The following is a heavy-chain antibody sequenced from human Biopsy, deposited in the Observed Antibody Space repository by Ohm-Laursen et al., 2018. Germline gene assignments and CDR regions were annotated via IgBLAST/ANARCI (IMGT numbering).Heavy chain of an antibody. CDR2: ISPKSGGT. Sequence: SSVKVSCKTSGYTFSNYGINWVRQAPGQGLEWMGWISPKSGGTNYAQKFQGNITMTKNTSMSTAYMEMSRLRSDDTAVYYCALQSVAQMKNFDYWGQGTLVTVSS. V-gene: IGHV1-2*02. CDR3: ALQSVAQMKNFDY. D-gene: IGHD6-19*01. J-gene: IGHJ4*02. CDR1: GYTFSNYG.